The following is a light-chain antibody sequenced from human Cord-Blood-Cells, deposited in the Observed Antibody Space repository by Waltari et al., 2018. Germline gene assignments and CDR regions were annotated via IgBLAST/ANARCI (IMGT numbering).Light chain of an antibody. Sequence: AIRMTQSLSSLSASTGDRVPITCRASQGISSYLAWYQQKPGKAPKLLIYAASTLQSGVPSRFSGSGSGTDFTLTISCLQSEDFATYYCQQYYSYLLTFGGGTKVEIK. CDR3: QQYYSYLLT. V-gene: IGKV1-8*01. CDR2: AAS. J-gene: IGKJ4*01. CDR1: QGISSY.